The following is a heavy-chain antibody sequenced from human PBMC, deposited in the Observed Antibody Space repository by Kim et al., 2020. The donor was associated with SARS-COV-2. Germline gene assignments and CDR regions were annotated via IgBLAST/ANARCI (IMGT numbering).Heavy chain of an antibody. Sequence: SETLSLTCAVYGGSFSGYYWSWIRQPPGKGLEWIGEINHSGSTNYNPSLKSRVTISVDTSKNQFSLKLSSVTAADTAVYYCARARITMVRGAGYYYYYYGMDVWGQGTTVTVSS. V-gene: IGHV4-34*01. CDR1: GGSFSGYY. CDR2: INHSGST. J-gene: IGHJ6*02. D-gene: IGHD3-10*01. CDR3: ARARITMVRGAGYYYYYYGMDV.